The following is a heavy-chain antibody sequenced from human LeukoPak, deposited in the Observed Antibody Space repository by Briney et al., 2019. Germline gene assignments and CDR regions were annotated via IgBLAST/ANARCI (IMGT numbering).Heavy chain of an antibody. Sequence: GQPLKISCKGSGYSFTSYWIGWVRQMPGKPLEWVGIIYPGDSDTRYSPSFQGQVTISADKSISTAYLQWRSLKASDTAMYYCARPEDVLNGALDYWGQGTLVTVSS. CDR3: ARPEDVLNGALDY. D-gene: IGHD3-9*01. CDR2: IYPGDSDT. J-gene: IGHJ4*02. V-gene: IGHV5-51*01. CDR1: GYSFTSYW.